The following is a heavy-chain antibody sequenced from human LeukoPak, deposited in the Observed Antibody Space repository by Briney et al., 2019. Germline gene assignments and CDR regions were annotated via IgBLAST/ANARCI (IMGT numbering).Heavy chain of an antibody. Sequence: ATVKISCKVSGYTFTDYYMHWVQQAPGKGREWMGLVDPEDGETIYAEKFQGRVTITADTSTDTAYMELSSLRSEDTAVYYCATVSPYYYDSSGYYYPLDYWGQGTLVTVSS. J-gene: IGHJ4*02. CDR1: GYTFTDYY. CDR2: VDPEDGET. CDR3: ATVSPYYYDSSGYYYPLDY. D-gene: IGHD3-22*01. V-gene: IGHV1-69-2*01.